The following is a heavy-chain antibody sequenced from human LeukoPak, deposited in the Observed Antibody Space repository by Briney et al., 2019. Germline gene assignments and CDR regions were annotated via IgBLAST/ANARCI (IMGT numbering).Heavy chain of an antibody. V-gene: IGHV3-30*18. CDR1: GFTFSSYG. Sequence: GGSLRLSCAASGFTFSSYGMHWVRQAPGKGLEWVAVISYDGSNKYYADSVKGRFTISRDNSKNTLYLQMNSLRAEDTAVYYCAKTGSGWATVGNYFDYWGQGPLVTVSS. D-gene: IGHD4-23*01. CDR3: AKTGSGWATVGNYFDY. J-gene: IGHJ4*02. CDR2: ISYDGSNK.